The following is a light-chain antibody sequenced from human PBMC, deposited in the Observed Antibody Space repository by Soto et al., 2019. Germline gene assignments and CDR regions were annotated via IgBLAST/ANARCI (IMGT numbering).Light chain of an antibody. V-gene: IGLV2-14*01. CDR2: EVS. CDR1: SSDVGAYNY. CDR3: CSYAGNFIYV. J-gene: IGLJ1*01. Sequence: QSVLTQPASVSGSLGQSITISCTGTSSDVGAYNYVSWYQQQPGKAPKLMISEVSNRPSGVSNRFSGSKSGNTASLIISGLQAEDEADYYCCSYAGNFIYVFGTGTKVTVL.